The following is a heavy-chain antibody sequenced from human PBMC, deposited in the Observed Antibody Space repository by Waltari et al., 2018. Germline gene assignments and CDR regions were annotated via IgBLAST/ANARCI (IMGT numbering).Heavy chain of an antibody. CDR2: VDPEDGET. J-gene: IGHJ4*02. CDR1: GYTFTDYS. V-gene: IGHV1-69-2*01. D-gene: IGHD5-12*01. CDR3: ATLVMGYSGYDFNY. Sequence: EVQLVQSGAEVKKPGATVKISCKASGYTFTDYSMPWVQPAPGKGLEWMGRVDPEDGETIDAEKFQGRVTITADTSTDTAYMELSSLRSEDTAVYYCATLVMGYSGYDFNYWGQGTLVTVSS.